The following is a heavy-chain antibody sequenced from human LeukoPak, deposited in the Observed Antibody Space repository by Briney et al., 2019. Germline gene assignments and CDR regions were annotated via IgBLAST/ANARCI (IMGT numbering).Heavy chain of an antibody. CDR3: ARVVAAALFDY. CDR1: EITFSTYA. V-gene: IGHV3-30-3*01. J-gene: IGHJ4*02. CDR2: ISYDGSNK. Sequence: GGSLRLSCAASEITFSTYAMHWVRQAPGKGLEWVAVISYDGSNKYYADSVKGRFTISRDNSKNTLYLQMNSLRAEDTAVYYCARVVAAALFDYWGQGTLVTVSS. D-gene: IGHD6-13*01.